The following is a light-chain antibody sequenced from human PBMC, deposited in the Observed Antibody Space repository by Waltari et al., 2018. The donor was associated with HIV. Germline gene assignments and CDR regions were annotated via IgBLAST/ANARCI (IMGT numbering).Light chain of an antibody. Sequence: QSVLTQPPSVSAAPGQKVTISCPGSSCNIGTNYVSWYQQLPGTAPKLLIYDNNKRPSGIPDRFSGSKSGTSATLGITGLQTGDEADYYCGTWDSSLWVFGGGTKLTVL. V-gene: IGLV1-51*01. CDR1: SCNIGTNY. CDR2: DNN. CDR3: GTWDSSLWV. J-gene: IGLJ3*02.